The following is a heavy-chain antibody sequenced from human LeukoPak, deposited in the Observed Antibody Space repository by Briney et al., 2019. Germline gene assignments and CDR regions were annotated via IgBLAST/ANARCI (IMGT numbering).Heavy chain of an antibody. CDR1: GYTFTGYA. D-gene: IGHD6-13*01. CDR3: ARGVAAAAGVNFDY. V-gene: IGHV7-4-1*02. J-gene: IGHJ4*02. CDR2: INTNTGNP. Sequence: ASVKVSCKASGYTFTGYAMNWVRQAPGQGLEWMGWINTNTGNPTYAQGFTGRFVFSLDTSVSTAYLQISSLKAEDTAVYYCARGVAAAAGVNFDYWGQGTLVTVSS.